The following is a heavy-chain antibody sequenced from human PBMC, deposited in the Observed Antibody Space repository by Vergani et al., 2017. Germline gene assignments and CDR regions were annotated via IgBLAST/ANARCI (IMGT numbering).Heavy chain of an antibody. J-gene: IGHJ4*02. V-gene: IGHV3-66*02. Sequence: EVQLVESGGGLVQPGGSLRLSCAASGFTVSSNYMSWVRQAPGKGLEWVSVIYSGGSTYYADSVKGRFTISRDNSKNTLYLQMNSLRAEDTAVYYCASTRGGAYDFWSGYYRGVYFDYWGQGTLVTVSS. D-gene: IGHD3-3*01. CDR2: IYSGGST. CDR3: ASTRGGAYDFWSGYYRGVYFDY. CDR1: GFTVSSNY.